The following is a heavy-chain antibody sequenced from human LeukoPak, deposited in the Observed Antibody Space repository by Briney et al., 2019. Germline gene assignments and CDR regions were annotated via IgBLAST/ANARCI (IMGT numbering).Heavy chain of an antibody. J-gene: IGHJ4*02. CDR3: ARALYSSSSLAMFDY. CDR2: MNPNSGNT. Sequence: ASVKVSCKASGYTFTSYDINWVRQATGQGLEWMGWMNPNSGNTGYAQKFQGRVTMTGDMSTSTVYMELNSLRSEDTAVYYCARALYSSSSLAMFDYWGQGTLVTVSS. CDR1: GYTFTSYD. D-gene: IGHD6-13*01. V-gene: IGHV1-8*01.